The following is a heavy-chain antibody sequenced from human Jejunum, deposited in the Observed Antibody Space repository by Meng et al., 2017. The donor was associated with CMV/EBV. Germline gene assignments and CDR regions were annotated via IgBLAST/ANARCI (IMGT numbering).Heavy chain of an antibody. V-gene: IGHV3-7*01. CDR2: IKQDGSEK. CDR3: ARDPVLSGLDV. CDR1: GFTFSSYW. J-gene: IGHJ6*02. Sequence: AGSGFTFSSYWMSWVRQAPGKGLEWVANIKQDGSEKYYVDCVKGRITISRDNAKNSLYLQMNSLRAEDTAVYYCARDPVLSGLDVWGQGATVTVSS.